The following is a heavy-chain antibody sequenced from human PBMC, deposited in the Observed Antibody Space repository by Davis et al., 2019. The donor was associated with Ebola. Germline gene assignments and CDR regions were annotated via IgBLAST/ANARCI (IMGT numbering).Heavy chain of an antibody. CDR2: ISAYYGTT. CDR1: GYTFTTYG. D-gene: IGHD4-17*01. V-gene: IGHV1-18*01. CDR3: ARDYGDYIWFDP. Sequence: AASVKVSCKASGYTFTTYGISWVRQAPGQGLEWMGWISAYYGTTNYAQSLQGRVTMTRDTSTSTAYMELRSLTPDDTAVYYCARDYGDYIWFDPWGQGSLVTVSS. J-gene: IGHJ5*02.